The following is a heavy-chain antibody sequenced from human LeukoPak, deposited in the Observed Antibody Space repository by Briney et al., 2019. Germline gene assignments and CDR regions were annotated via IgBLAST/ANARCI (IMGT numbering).Heavy chain of an antibody. V-gene: IGHV3-7*01. Sequence: GGSLRHSCAASGFTFSSYSMNWVRQAPGKGLEWVANIKQDGSEKYYVDSVKGRFTISRDNAKNSLYLQMNSLRAEDTAVYYCARIRSTSKRVDYWGQGTLVTVSS. CDR3: ARIRSTSKRVDY. D-gene: IGHD2-2*01. J-gene: IGHJ4*02. CDR2: IKQDGSEK. CDR1: GFTFSSYS.